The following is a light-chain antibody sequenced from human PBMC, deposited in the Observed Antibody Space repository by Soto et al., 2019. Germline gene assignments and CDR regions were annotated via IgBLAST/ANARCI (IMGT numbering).Light chain of an antibody. Sequence: DLPRPRSASTLSASVGVRVTTTCRASQSISRWLAWYQQKPGKAPKILIYKASTLESGVPSRFSGSGSGTDFTLTISSLQTEDFATYDCQQRYSTPRTFGQGTKVDIK. V-gene: IGKV1-5*03. J-gene: IGKJ1*01. CDR2: KAS. CDR1: QSISRW. CDR3: QQRYSTPRT.